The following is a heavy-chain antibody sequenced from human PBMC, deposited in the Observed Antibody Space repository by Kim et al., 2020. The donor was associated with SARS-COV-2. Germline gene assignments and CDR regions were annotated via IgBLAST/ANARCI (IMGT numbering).Heavy chain of an antibody. J-gene: IGHJ5*02. V-gene: IGHV1-24*01. Sequence: YAQKFQGRGTMTEDTSTDTAYMELSSLRSEDTAVYYCATGPKWEGGRFDPWGQGTLVTVSS. CDR3: ATGPKWEGGRFDP. D-gene: IGHD1-26*01.